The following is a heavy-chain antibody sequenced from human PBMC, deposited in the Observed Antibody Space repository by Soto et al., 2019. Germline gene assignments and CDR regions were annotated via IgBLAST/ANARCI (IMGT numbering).Heavy chain of an antibody. J-gene: IGHJ4*02. V-gene: IGHV4-30-4*01. D-gene: IGHD6-6*01. CDR3: ARDSSNSPAYFDY. CDR1: GGSINSDAYY. Sequence: SETLSLTCTVSGGSINSDAYYWSWIRQPPGKGLEWIGHIYYSGRTYYAPSLESRLTISLDTSKNQFSLRLSSVNASDTAVYYCARDSSNSPAYFDYWGQGTLVTVYS. CDR2: IYYSGRT.